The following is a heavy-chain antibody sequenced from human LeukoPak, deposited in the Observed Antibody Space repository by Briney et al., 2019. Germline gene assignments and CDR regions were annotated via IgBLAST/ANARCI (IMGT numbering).Heavy chain of an antibody. CDR3: ARGSSTVTNNWFDP. J-gene: IGHJ5*02. Sequence: SETLSLTCTVSGGSISSSSYYWGWIRQPPGKGLEWIGSIYYSGSTYYSPSLESRVTISVDTSKNQFSLRLSSVTAADTAVYYCARGSSTVTNNWFDPWGQGTLVTVSS. V-gene: IGHV4-39*01. D-gene: IGHD4-17*01. CDR1: GGSISSSSYY. CDR2: IYYSGST.